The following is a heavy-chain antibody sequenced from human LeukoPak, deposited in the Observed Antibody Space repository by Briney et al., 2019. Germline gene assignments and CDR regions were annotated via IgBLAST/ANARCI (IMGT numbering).Heavy chain of an antibody. D-gene: IGHD2-2*01. CDR2: IYYTGST. CDR1: GATITNYY. J-gene: IGHJ5*02. Sequence: SETLSLTCSVSGATITNYYWSWIRQPPGKGLEWIGYIYYTGSTKYNPSLRSRVTIAVDTAKKQFSLRLRSVTSADTAVYYCASSHMLQYCSRTNCGREFDTWGQGTLVTVSS. V-gene: IGHV4-59*01. CDR3: ASSHMLQYCSRTNCGREFDT.